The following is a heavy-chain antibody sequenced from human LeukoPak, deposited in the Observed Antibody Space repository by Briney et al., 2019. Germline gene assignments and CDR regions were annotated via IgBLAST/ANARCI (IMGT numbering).Heavy chain of an antibody. D-gene: IGHD2-21*02. CDR2: INHSGST. CDR1: GFTFSDYA. Sequence: GSLRLSCAASGFTFSDYAMTWVRQAPGKGLEWIGEINHSGSTNYNTSLKSRVTISVDTSKNQFSLKLSSVTAADTALYYCARGVVAVTANDYYYYMDVWGKGTTVTVSS. V-gene: IGHV4-34*01. CDR3: ARGVVAVTANDYYYYMDV. J-gene: IGHJ6*03.